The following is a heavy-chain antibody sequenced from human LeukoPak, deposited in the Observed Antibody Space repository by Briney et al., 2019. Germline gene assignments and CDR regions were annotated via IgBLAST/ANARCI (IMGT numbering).Heavy chain of an antibody. CDR3: ATRATWIHPRGDWFDP. V-gene: IGHV1-24*01. J-gene: IGHJ5*02. D-gene: IGHD5-18*01. CDR2: FDPEDGET. CDR1: GYTLTELS. Sequence: ASVKVSCKVSGYTLTELSMHWVRQAPGKGLEWMRGFDPEDGETIYAQKFQGRVTMAEDTSTDTAYMELSSLRSEDTAVYYCATRATWIHPRGDWFDPWGQGTLVTVSS.